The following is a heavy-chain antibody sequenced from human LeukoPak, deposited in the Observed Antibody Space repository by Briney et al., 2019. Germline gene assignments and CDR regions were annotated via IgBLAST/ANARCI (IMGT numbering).Heavy chain of an antibody. D-gene: IGHD2-21*01. V-gene: IGHV1-46*01. Sequence: GASVKVFWKASGYTFTSYYMHLGRQAPGQGLEWMGIINPSGGSTSYAQKFQGRVTMPRDTSTSTVYMELSSLRSEDTAVYYCAREGAYCGGDCYFDYWGQGTLVTVSS. CDR3: AREGAYCGGDCYFDY. CDR1: GYTFTSYY. J-gene: IGHJ4*02. CDR2: INPSGGST.